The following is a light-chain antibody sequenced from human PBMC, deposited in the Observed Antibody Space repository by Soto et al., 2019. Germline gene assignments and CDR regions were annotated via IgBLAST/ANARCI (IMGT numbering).Light chain of an antibody. CDR2: EVS. CDR3: SSYTSSSTLV. Sequence: QSALTQPASVSGSPGQSITISCTGTSSDVGGYNYVSWYQQHPGKAPKLMIYEVSNRPSGVSNRFSGSKSGNTASLTISLLQAEDEAYYYCSSYTSSSTLVFGTGTKLTVL. J-gene: IGLJ1*01. V-gene: IGLV2-14*01. CDR1: SSDVGGYNY.